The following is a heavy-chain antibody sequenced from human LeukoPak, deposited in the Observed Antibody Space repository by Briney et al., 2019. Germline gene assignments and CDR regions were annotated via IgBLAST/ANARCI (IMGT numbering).Heavy chain of an antibody. CDR2: IYYSGST. J-gene: IGHJ4*02. Sequence: PSETLSLTCTVSGGSISSYYWSWIRQPPGKGLEWIGYIYYSGSTNYSPSLRSRVTISVDTSKNEFSLKLRSVTAADTAEYYCARVTGYMIEGYFDYWGQGTLVTVSS. CDR3: ARVTGYMIEGYFDY. CDR1: GGSISSYY. V-gene: IGHV4-59*01. D-gene: IGHD3-22*01.